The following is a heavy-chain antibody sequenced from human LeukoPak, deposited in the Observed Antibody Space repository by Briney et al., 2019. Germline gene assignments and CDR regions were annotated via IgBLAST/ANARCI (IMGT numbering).Heavy chain of an antibody. D-gene: IGHD2-2*01. CDR2: ISAYNGNT. CDR1: GYTFTSYG. CDR3: ATQVVPGNNPDY. J-gene: IGHJ4*02. V-gene: IGHV1-18*01. Sequence: ASVKLSCKASGYTFTSYGISWVRQAPGQGLEWRGGISAYNGNTNYAQKLQGRVTMTTDTSTSTAYMELRSLRSDDTAVYYCATQVVPGNNPDYWGQGTLVTVSS.